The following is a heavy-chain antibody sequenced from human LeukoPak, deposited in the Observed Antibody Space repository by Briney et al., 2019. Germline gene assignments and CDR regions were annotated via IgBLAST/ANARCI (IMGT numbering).Heavy chain of an antibody. CDR2: IIPIFGTA. D-gene: IGHD2-2*01. CDR3: ARDREYCSSTSCYGSPLDY. CDR1: GGTFSSYA. V-gene: IGHV1-69*13. J-gene: IGHJ4*02. Sequence: SVKVSCKASGGTFSSYAISWVRQAPGQGLEWMGGIIPIFGTANYAQKFQGRVTITADESTSTAYMELSSLRSEDTAVYYCARDREYCSSTSCYGSPLDYWGQGTLVTVSS.